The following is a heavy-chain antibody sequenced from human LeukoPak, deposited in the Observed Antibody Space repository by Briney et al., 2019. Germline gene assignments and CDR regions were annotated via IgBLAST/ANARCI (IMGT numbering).Heavy chain of an antibody. Sequence: GGSLRLSCAASGFTFSSYSMNWVRQAPGKGLEWVSSISSSSSYIYYADSVKGRFTISRDNAKNSLYLQMNSLRAEDTAVYYCARDSPDFWSGYFDYWGQGTLVTVSS. V-gene: IGHV3-21*01. CDR1: GFTFSSYS. D-gene: IGHD3-3*01. CDR3: ARDSPDFWSGYFDY. J-gene: IGHJ4*02. CDR2: ISSSSSYI.